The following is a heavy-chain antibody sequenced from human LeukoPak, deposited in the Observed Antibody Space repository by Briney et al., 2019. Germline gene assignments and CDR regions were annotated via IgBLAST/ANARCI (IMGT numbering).Heavy chain of an antibody. CDR2: ISSSSTI. D-gene: IGHD3-22*01. Sequence: GGSLRLSCAASGFTFSSYSMNWVRQAPGKGLEWVSYISSSSTIYYADSVKGRFTISRDNAKNSLYLQMNSLRDEDTAVYYCARDLSPSHYYDSSGHYKNFGYWGQGTLVTVSS. CDR3: ARDLSPSHYYDSSGHYKNFGY. CDR1: GFTFSSYS. J-gene: IGHJ4*02. V-gene: IGHV3-48*02.